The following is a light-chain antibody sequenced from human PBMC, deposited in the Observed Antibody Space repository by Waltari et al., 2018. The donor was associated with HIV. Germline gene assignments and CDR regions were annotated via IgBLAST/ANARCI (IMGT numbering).Light chain of an antibody. CDR1: QTISNN. J-gene: IGKJ1*01. Sequence: EIVMTQSPATLSVSPGGKATLSCRASQTISNNIAWFQQKPGQAPRLLIYGASSRATGIPASFSCSGSGTNFTLTINSLQSEHFAVYYCQQYNNWPRTFGQGTKVEI. CDR2: GAS. CDR3: QQYNNWPRT. V-gene: IGKV3-15*01.